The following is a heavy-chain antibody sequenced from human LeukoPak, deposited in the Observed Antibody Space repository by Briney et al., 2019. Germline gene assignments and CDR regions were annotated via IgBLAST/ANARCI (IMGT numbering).Heavy chain of an antibody. D-gene: IGHD3-3*01. Sequence: PGGSLRLSCAASGFTFSGSAMHSVRQASGKGLEWVGRIRSKANSYATAYAASVKGRFTISRDDSKNTAYLQMNSLKTEDTAVYYCTRVGDFWSGPTYWGQGTLVTVSS. V-gene: IGHV3-73*01. CDR3: TRVGDFWSGPTY. J-gene: IGHJ4*02. CDR1: GFTFSGSA. CDR2: IRSKANSYAT.